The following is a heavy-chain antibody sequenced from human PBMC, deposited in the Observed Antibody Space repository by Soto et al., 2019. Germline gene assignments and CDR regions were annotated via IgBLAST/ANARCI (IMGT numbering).Heavy chain of an antibody. J-gene: IGHJ4*02. CDR2: IIPIFGTT. V-gene: IGHV1-69*01. Sequence: VQLVKSGAEVKEPGSAVKVSCKAPADSFSSYGISWVRHAPGQGLEWMGGIIPIFGTTNYAETFQGRVTITEDESTNTAYMELSSLRSEDTSLYYCARVFPDGWVEPGVVRGYLDTWGRGTLVTVSS. CDR1: ADSFSSYG. CDR3: ARVFPDGWVEPGVVRGYLDT. D-gene: IGHD3-3*01.